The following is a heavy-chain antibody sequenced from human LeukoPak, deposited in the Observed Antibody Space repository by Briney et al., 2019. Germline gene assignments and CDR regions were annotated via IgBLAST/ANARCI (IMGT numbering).Heavy chain of an antibody. CDR1: GFTFTTYG. Sequence: GGSLRLSCAASGFTFTTYGMHWVRQAPGEGLEWVAVIWNDGSYKHYADSVKGRFTISRDDSKNTIYLQMNSLRAEDTAVYYCARDLWQQMIQGYDYWGLGTLVTVSS. D-gene: IGHD6-13*01. J-gene: IGHJ4*02. V-gene: IGHV3-33*01. CDR2: IWNDGSYK. CDR3: ARDLWQQMIQGYDY.